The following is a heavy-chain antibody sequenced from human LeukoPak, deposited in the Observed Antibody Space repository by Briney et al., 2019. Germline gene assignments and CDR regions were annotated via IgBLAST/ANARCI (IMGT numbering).Heavy chain of an antibody. CDR2: IKPDSGGT. D-gene: IGHD4-23*01. V-gene: IGHV1-2*02. J-gene: IGHJ4*02. CDR1: GYTFSDHY. Sequence: GASVKVSCKASGYTFSDHYMHWVRQAPGQGLEWMGWIKPDSGGTNYSQKFKGRVTMTRDMSISTAYMELSSLRSDDTAVYYCARDRGGNSFDYWVQGALVTVCS. CDR3: ARDRGGNSFDY.